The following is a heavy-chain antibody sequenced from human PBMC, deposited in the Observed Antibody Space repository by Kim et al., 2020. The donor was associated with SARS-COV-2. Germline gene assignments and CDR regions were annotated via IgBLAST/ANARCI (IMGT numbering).Heavy chain of an antibody. V-gene: IGHV3-30*07. CDR3: ARDWYCSSTSPPCGMDV. D-gene: IGHD2-2*01. J-gene: IGHJ6*02. Sequence: VRGRFTTSRDNSKNTLYLQMNSLRAEDTAVYYCARDWYCSSTSPPCGMDVWGQGTTVTVSS.